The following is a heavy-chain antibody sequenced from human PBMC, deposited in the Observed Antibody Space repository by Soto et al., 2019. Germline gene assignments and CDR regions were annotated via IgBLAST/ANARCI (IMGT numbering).Heavy chain of an antibody. CDR3: ARKNYGMDV. V-gene: IGHV1-69*13. CDR1: GGTFSSYA. J-gene: IGHJ6*02. Sequence: GASVKVSCKASGGTFSSYAISWVRQAPGQGLEFMGGIIPIFGTANYAQKFQGRVTIPADESTSTAYMELSSLRSEDTAVYYCARKNYGMDVWGQATTVTGSS. CDR2: IIPIFGTA.